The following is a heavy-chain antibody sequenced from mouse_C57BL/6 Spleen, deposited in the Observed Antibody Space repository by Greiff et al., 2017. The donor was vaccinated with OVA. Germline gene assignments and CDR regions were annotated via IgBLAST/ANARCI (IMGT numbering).Heavy chain of an antibody. CDR3: VEAVGSDCLFYAMDY. D-gene: IGHD3-2*02. J-gene: IGHJ4*01. CDR1: GFTFTDYY. Sequence: EVKLVESGGGLVQPGASLRLSCAASGFTFTDYYMRWVRQPPGKALEWLALIRNKANAYTTESTVSVLGRFTISRDNSQNILYLLMITLRAEDSATYDCVEAVGSDCLFYAMDYWGQGTSVTVSS. V-gene: IGHV7-4*01. CDR2: IRNKANAYTT.